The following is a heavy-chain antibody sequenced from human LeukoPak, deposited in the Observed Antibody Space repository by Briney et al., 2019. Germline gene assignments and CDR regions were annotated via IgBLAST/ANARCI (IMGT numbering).Heavy chain of an antibody. V-gene: IGHV1-69*13. CDR3: GSGDYDSSGYYF. CDR2: IIPIFGTA. J-gene: IGHJ4*02. CDR1: GGTFSSYA. D-gene: IGHD3-22*01. Sequence: ASVKVSCKASGGTFSSYAISWVRQAPGQGLEWMGGIIPIFGTANYAQKFQGRVTITADESTSTAYMELGSLRSEDTAVYYCGSGDYDSSGYYFWGQGTLVTVSS.